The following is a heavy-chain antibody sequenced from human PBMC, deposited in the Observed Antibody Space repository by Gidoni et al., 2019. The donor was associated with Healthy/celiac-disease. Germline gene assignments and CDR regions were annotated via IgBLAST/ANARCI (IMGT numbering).Heavy chain of an antibody. D-gene: IGHD3-3*01. CDR2: IYYSGST. V-gene: IGHV4-59*01. J-gene: IGHJ6*02. CDR3: ARGPYYDFWSGYYPYYGMDV. CDR1: GGSISSYY. Sequence: QVQLQESGPGLVKPSETLSITCTVSGGSISSYYWRWIRQPPGKGLEWIGYIYYSGSTNYNPSLKSRVTISVDTSKNQFSLKLSSVTAADTAVYYCARGPYYDFWSGYYPYYGMDVWGQGTTVTVSS.